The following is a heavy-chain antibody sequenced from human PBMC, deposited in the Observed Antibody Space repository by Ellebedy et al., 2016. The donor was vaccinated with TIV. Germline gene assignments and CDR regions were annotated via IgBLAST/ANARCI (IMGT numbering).Heavy chain of an antibody. V-gene: IGHV3-30*18. CDR3: AKDREIRSLDWDGLDV. J-gene: IGHJ6*02. CDR2: ISSDGHAK. D-gene: IGHD3-3*01. Sequence: GESLKISCAASGFTFTYFGMHWVRQTPGKGLQWVALISSDGHAKSYADSVKGRFTISRDDSKNTLYLKMHTLRPEDTAVYYCAKDREIRSLDWDGLDVWGQGTTVTVSS. CDR1: GFTFTYFG.